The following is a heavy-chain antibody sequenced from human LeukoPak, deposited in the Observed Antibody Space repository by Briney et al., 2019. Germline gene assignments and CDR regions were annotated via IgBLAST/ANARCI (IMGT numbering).Heavy chain of an antibody. CDR3: AKVRGRHYYDSHFDY. V-gene: IGHV3-23*01. CDR1: GFTFDDYA. D-gene: IGHD3-22*01. CDR2: ISGSGGST. Sequence: GGSLRLSCAASGFTFDDYAMHWVRQAPGKGLEWVSAISGSGGSTYYADSVKGRFTISRDNSKNTLYLQMNSLRAEDTAVYYCAKVRGRHYYDSHFDYWGQGTLVTVSS. J-gene: IGHJ4*02.